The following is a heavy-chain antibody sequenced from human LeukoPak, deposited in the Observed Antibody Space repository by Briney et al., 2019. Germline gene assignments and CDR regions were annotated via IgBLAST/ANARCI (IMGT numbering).Heavy chain of an antibody. D-gene: IGHD3-10*02. V-gene: IGHV1-69*05. CDR1: GGTFSSYA. Sequence: SVRVSCKASGGTFSSYAISWVRQAPGQGLEWMGGIIPIFGTASYAQKFQGRVTITTDESTSTAYMELSSLRSEDTAVYYCAVGVRGVYDYWGQGTLVTVSS. J-gene: IGHJ4*02. CDR3: AVGVRGVYDY. CDR2: IIPIFGTA.